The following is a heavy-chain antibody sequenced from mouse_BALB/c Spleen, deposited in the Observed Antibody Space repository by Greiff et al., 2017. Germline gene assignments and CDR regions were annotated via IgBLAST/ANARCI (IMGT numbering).Heavy chain of an antibody. D-gene: IGHD2-2*01. CDR1: GFTFSSYG. CDR3: ARHLYGFYAMDY. V-gene: IGHV5-6*01. J-gene: IGHJ4*01. CDR2: ISSGGSYT. Sequence: EVHLVESGGDLVKPGGSLKLSCAASGFTFSSYGMSWVRQTPDKRLEWVATISSGGSYTYYPDSVKGRFTISRDNAKNTLYLQMSSLKSEDTAMYYCARHLYGFYAMDYWGQGTSVTVSS.